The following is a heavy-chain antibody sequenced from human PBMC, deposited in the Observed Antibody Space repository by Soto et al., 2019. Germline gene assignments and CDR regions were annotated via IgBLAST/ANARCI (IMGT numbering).Heavy chain of an antibody. J-gene: IGHJ4*02. V-gene: IGHV4-4*02. CDR2: IYHSGST. CDR1: GGSISSSNW. CDR3: ARRPLEGSSTSCRIYYFDY. Sequence: PSETLSLTCAVSGGSISSSNWWSWVRQPPGKGLEWIGEIYHSGSTNYNPSLKSRVTISVDTSKNQFSLNLSYVTAAETAVYYCARRPLEGSSTSCRIYYFDYWGQGTLVTVSS. D-gene: IGHD2-2*01.